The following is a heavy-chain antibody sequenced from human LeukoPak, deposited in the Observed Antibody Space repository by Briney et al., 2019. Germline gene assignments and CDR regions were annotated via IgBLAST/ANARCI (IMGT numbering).Heavy chain of an antibody. CDR3: ARETSSGWYPFDY. Sequence: SETLSLNCTVFGGSIGSYYWSWIRQPAGKGLEWIGRIYTSGSTNYNPSLKSRVTMSVDTSKNQFSLKLSSVTAADTAVYYCARETSSGWYPFDYWGQGTLVTVSS. CDR2: IYTSGST. J-gene: IGHJ4*02. CDR1: GGSIGSYY. V-gene: IGHV4-4*07. D-gene: IGHD6-19*01.